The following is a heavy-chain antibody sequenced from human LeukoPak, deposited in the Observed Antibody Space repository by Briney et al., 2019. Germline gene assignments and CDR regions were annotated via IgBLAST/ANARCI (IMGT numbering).Heavy chain of an antibody. D-gene: IGHD3/OR15-3a*01. J-gene: IGHJ6*03. CDR2: IIPIFGTA. V-gene: IGHV1-69*05. Sequence: RASVKVSCKASGGTFSSYAISWVRQAPGQGLEWMGGIIPIFGTANYAQKFQGRVTITTDESTSTAYMELSSLRSEDTAVYYCAAGAIFGLPSYYYYYYYMDVWGKGTTVTVSS. CDR3: AAGAIFGLPSYYYYYYYMDV. CDR1: GGTFSSYA.